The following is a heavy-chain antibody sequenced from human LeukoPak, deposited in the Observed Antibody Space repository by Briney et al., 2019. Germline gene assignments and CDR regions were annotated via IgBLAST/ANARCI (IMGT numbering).Heavy chain of an antibody. J-gene: IGHJ4*02. D-gene: IGHD3-16*01. CDR2: IYPSVDRI. V-gene: IGHV1-46*01. CDR3: AREEEGGTFDY. Sequence: GASVKVSCKASGYTFTSYYIHWVRQAPGQGLEWMGIIYPSVDRISYAQKFQDRLTMTMDTSTSTVYTELSSLKDEDTAVYYCAREEEGGTFDYWGQGTLVTVSS. CDR1: GYTFTSYY.